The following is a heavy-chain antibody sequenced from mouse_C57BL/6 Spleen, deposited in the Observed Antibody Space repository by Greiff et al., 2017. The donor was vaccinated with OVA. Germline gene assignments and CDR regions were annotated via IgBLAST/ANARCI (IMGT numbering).Heavy chain of an antibody. Sequence: EVQRVESGPELVKPGASVKMSCKASGYTFTDYNMHWVKQSHGKSLEWIGYINPNNGGTSYNQKFKGKATLTVNKSSSTAYMELRSLTSEDSAVYYCARSYGSIHYYAMDYWGQGTSVTVSS. D-gene: IGHD1-1*01. CDR2: INPNNGGT. J-gene: IGHJ4*01. CDR3: ARSYGSIHYYAMDY. CDR1: GYTFTDYN. V-gene: IGHV1-22*01.